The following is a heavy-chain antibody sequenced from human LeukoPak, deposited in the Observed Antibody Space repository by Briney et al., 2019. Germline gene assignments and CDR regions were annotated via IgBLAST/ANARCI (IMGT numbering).Heavy chain of an antibody. CDR2: ISGSGGST. CDR1: GFTFSDYY. V-gene: IGHV3-23*01. Sequence: PGGSLRLSCAASGFTFSDYYMSWIRQAPGKGLEWVSAISGSGGSTYYADSVKGRFTISRDNSKNTLYLQMNSLRAEDTAVYYCASHVTVTTGLIDYWGQGTLVTVSS. J-gene: IGHJ4*02. CDR3: ASHVTVTTGLIDY. D-gene: IGHD4-17*01.